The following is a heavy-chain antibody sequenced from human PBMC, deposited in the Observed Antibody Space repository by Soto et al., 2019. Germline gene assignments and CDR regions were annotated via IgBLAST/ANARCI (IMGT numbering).Heavy chain of an antibody. D-gene: IGHD6-13*01. CDR3: AAPLAAAGTTYRNHVDY. CDR2: ISYDGSNK. Sequence: QVQLVESGGGVVQPGRSLRLSCAASGFTFSSYGMHWVRQAPGKGLEWVAVISYDGSNKYYADSVKGRFTISRDNSKNTLYLQMNSLRAEDTAVYYCAAPLAAAGTTYRNHVDYWGQGTLVTVSS. V-gene: IGHV3-30*03. J-gene: IGHJ4*02. CDR1: GFTFSSYG.